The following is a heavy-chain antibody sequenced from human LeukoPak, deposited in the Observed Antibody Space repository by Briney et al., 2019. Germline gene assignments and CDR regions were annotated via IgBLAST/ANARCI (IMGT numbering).Heavy chain of an antibody. V-gene: IGHV1-18*04. CDR2: ISTDNGNT. J-gene: IGHJ4*02. CDR1: GYTFTSYG. D-gene: IGHD6-19*01. Sequence: ASVKVSCKASGYTFTSYGISWVRQAPGQGLEWMGWISTDNGNTNYAQKFQGRLTMTTYTSTSTAYMELRSLRSDDTAVYYCARESIAVAGAPFDYWGQGTLVTVSS. CDR3: ARESIAVAGAPFDY.